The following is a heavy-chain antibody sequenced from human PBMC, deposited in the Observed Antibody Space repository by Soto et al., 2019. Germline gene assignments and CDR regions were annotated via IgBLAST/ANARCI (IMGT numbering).Heavy chain of an antibody. CDR3: AREKCYDYGSGSYYPYGMDV. CDR2: IWYDGSNK. Sequence: PGGSLRLSCAASGFTFSSYGMHWVRQAPGKGLEWMAVIWYDGSNKYYADSVKGRFTISRDNSKNTLYLQMNSLRAEDTAVYYCAREKCYDYGSGSYYPYGMDVWGPGNTVTVSS. J-gene: IGHJ6*02. D-gene: IGHD3-10*01. V-gene: IGHV3-33*01. CDR1: GFTFSSYG.